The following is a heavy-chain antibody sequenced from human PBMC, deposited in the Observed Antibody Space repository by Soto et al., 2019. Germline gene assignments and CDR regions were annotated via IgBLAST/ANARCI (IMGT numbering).Heavy chain of an antibody. CDR2: ISAYNGNT. D-gene: IGHD6-19*01. CDR1: GYTFTSYG. CDR3: ARDYSSGWQKGAFDI. Sequence: QVHQVQSGAEVKKPGASMKVSCKASGYTFTSYGITWVRQAPGQGLEWMGWISAYNGNTNYAQKLQGRVTMTTDTSTSTAYMELRNLRSDDTAVYYCARDYSSGWQKGAFDIWGQGTMVTVSS. V-gene: IGHV1-18*01. J-gene: IGHJ3*02.